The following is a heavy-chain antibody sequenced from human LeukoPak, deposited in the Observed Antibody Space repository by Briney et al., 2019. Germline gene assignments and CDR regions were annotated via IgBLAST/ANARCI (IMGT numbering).Heavy chain of an antibody. Sequence: PGGSLRLSCAASGFTFSSYGMHWVRQAPGKGLEWVAVIWYDGSNKYYADSVKGRFTISRDNSKNTLCLQMNSLRAEDTAVYYCARGLDSSNGMDVWGKGTTVTVSS. V-gene: IGHV3-33*01. J-gene: IGHJ6*04. D-gene: IGHD2-2*03. CDR1: GFTFSSYG. CDR3: ARGLDSSNGMDV. CDR2: IWYDGSNK.